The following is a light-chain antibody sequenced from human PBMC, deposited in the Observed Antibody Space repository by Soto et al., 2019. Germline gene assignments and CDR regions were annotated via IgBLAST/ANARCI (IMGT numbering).Light chain of an antibody. CDR3: QQYNSYLWT. V-gene: IGKV3-15*01. CDR1: ETVATN. Sequence: PGERAALYCWASETVATNLAWYQQKPGQAPRLLISGASTRAAGISDRFRGSGSGTEFTLTISSLRSDDFATYYCQQYNSYLWTFGQGTKVDIK. CDR2: GAS. J-gene: IGKJ1*01.